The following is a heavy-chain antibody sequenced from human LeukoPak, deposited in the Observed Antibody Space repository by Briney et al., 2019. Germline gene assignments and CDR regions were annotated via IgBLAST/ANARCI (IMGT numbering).Heavy chain of an antibody. J-gene: IGHJ4*02. V-gene: IGHV3-30*04. CDR1: GFTFSSYA. CDR2: ISYDGSNK. CDR3: ARGLIAVAGYYFDY. D-gene: IGHD6-19*01. Sequence: GRSLRLSCAASGFTFSSYAMHWVRQAPGKGLEWVALISYDGSNKYYADSVKARFIISRDNSKNTVYLQMNSLRAEDTAVYYCARGLIAVAGYYFDYWGQGTLVTVSS.